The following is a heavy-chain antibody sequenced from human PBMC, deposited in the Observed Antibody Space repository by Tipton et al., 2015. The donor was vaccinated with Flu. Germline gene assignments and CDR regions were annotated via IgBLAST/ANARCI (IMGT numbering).Heavy chain of an antibody. CDR1: GGSLNSYY. D-gene: IGHD3-10*01. J-gene: IGHJ3*02. CDR3: ARETKDGRGIDI. CDR2: IYISGST. V-gene: IGHV4-4*07. Sequence: GLVKPSETLSLNCTVSGGSLNSYYWSWIRQPAGKGLEWIGRIYISGSTNYNPSLKSRVAMSVDTSKNQVSLRLTSVTAADTAIYYCARETKDGRGIDIWGQGTMVTVSS.